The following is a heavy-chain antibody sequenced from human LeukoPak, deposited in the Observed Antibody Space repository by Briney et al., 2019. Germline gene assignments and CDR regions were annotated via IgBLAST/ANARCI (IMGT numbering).Heavy chain of an antibody. CDR2: ISSGGSP. CDR3: ARDLAQWSFYWFDP. Sequence: SETLSLTCTVSGASISSGSYYWSWIRQPAGRGLEWIARISSGGSPNYNPSLQSRVTISVDTSKNQFSLELSSVTAADTAVYYCARDLAQWSFYWFDPWGQGTLVIVSS. V-gene: IGHV4-61*02. CDR1: GASISSGSYY. D-gene: IGHD3-22*01. J-gene: IGHJ5*02.